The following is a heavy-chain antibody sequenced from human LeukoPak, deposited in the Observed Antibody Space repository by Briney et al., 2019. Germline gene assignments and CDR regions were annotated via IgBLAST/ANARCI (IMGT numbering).Heavy chain of an antibody. Sequence: PSETLSLTCTVSGGSISSSSYYWGWIRQPPGKGLEWIGSIYHSGSTYYNPSLKSRVTISVDTSKNQFSLKLSSVTAADTAVYYCARSDSSRFDPWGRGTLVTVSS. V-gene: IGHV4-39*07. CDR3: ARSDSSRFDP. CDR2: IYHSGST. J-gene: IGHJ5*02. CDR1: GGSISSSSYY.